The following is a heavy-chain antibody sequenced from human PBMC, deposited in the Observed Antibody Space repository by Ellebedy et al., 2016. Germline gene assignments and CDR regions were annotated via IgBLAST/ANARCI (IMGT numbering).Heavy chain of an antibody. V-gene: IGHV3-33*01. D-gene: IGHD6-13*01. Sequence: GGSLRLSCAASGFTFSYYAMHWVRQAPGKGPEWVAVIWFDGTNKYYADSVKGRFTISRDDSKNTLYLQMNSLRAEDTAVYYCARVDGSSRWYYFDYWGQGTLVTVSS. J-gene: IGHJ4*02. CDR3: ARVDGSSRWYYFDY. CDR1: GFTFSYYA. CDR2: IWFDGTNK.